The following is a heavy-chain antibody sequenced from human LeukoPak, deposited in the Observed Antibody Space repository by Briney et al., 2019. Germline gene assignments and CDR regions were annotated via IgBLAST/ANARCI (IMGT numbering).Heavy chain of an antibody. CDR1: GGSLSSYY. D-gene: IGHD6-19*01. Sequence: PSETLSLTCTVSGGSLSSYYWSWIRQPPGKGLGWIGYIYYSGSTNYNPSLKSRVTISVDTSKNQLSLKLSSVTAADTAVYYCARDLSWLVFDYWGQGTLVTVSS. V-gene: IGHV4-59*01. CDR3: ARDLSWLVFDY. CDR2: IYYSGST. J-gene: IGHJ4*02.